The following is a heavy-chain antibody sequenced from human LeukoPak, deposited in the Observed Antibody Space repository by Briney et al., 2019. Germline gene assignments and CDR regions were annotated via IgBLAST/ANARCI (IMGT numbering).Heavy chain of an antibody. J-gene: IGHJ5*02. CDR3: ARVVVPGWFDP. CDR2: IYCSGST. CDR1: GGSISNSNSY. V-gene: IGHV4-39*07. Sequence: SETLSLTCTVSGGSISNSNSYWGWIRQSPGKGLEWIANIYCSGSTYYNPSLKSRLTISVDTSKNRFSLKLSSVTAADTAVYYCARVVVPGWFDPWGQGNLVTVSS. D-gene: IGHD2-15*01.